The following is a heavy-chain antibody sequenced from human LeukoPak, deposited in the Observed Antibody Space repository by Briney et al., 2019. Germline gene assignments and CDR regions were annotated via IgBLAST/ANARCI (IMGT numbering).Heavy chain of an antibody. CDR3: ARAQYSSSYPFDY. Sequence: GRPLRLSCAASGFTFSSYAMHWVRQAPGKGLEWVAVISYDGSNKYYADSVKGRFTISRDNSKNTLYLQMNSLRAEDTAVYYCARAQYSSSYPFDYRGQGTLVTVSS. CDR2: ISYDGSNK. V-gene: IGHV3-30*04. J-gene: IGHJ4*02. CDR1: GFTFSSYA. D-gene: IGHD6-13*01.